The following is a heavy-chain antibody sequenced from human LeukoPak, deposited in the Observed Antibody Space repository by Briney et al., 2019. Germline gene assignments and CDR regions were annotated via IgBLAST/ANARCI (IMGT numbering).Heavy chain of an antibody. V-gene: IGHV1-18*01. J-gene: IGHJ4*02. CDR3: ARDRANSELWFGELGIDH. Sequence: ASVKVSCKASGYTFTSYGISWVRQAPGQGLEWMGWISAYNGNTNYAQKLQGRVTMTTDTSTSTAYMELRSLRSDDTAVYYCARDRANSELWFGELGIDHWGQGTLVTVSS. D-gene: IGHD3-10*01. CDR1: GYTFTSYG. CDR2: ISAYNGNT.